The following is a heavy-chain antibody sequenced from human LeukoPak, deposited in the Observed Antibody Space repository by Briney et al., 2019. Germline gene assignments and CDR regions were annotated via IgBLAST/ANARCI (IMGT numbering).Heavy chain of an antibody. CDR3: AREATWGEWYFDH. J-gene: IGHJ4*02. V-gene: IGHV3-30*03. CDR2: IADDGGVK. CDR1: GITFSRHG. D-gene: IGHD3-3*01. Sequence: PGGSLRLSCVASGITFSRHGMDWVRLAPGKGLEWVAVIADDGGVKQYADSVKGRFTVSRDNSKSTLYLQMNGLSVEDTAIYYCAREATWGEWYFDHWGQGTPVTVSS.